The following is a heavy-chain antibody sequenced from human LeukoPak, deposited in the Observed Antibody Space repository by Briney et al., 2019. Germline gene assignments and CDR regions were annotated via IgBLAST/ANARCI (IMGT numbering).Heavy chain of an antibody. CDR3: ARTTIFGVVIYNWFDP. Sequence: GGSLRLSCAASGFTFSSYSMNWVRQAPGKGLEWVSSISSSSSYIYYADSVKGRFTISRDNAKNSLYLQMNSLRAEDTAVYYCARTTIFGVVIYNWFDPWGQGTLVTVSS. CDR1: GFTFSSYS. D-gene: IGHD3-3*01. V-gene: IGHV3-21*01. J-gene: IGHJ5*02. CDR2: ISSSSSYI.